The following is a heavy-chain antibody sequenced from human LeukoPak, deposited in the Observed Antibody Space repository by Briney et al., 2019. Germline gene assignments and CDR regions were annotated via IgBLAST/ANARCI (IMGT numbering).Heavy chain of an antibody. J-gene: IGHJ4*02. V-gene: IGHV4-59*08. CDR2: IYYNGST. CDR1: GGSISSYY. CDR3: ARQRGSYTPYYFDY. Sequence: NPSETLSLTCTVSGGSISSYYWSWIRQPPGKGLEWIGYIYYNGSTNYNPSLKSRVTISVDTSKNQFSLKLSSVTAADTAVYYCARQRGSYTPYYFDYWGQGTLVTVSS. D-gene: IGHD1-26*01.